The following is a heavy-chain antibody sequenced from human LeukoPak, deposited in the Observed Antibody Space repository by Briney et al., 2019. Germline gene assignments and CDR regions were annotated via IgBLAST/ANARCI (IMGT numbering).Heavy chain of an antibody. D-gene: IGHD3-10*01. CDR3: ARRVITMVRGVIITNYCYYMDV. CDR2: INHSGST. V-gene: IGHV4-34*01. Sequence: SETLSLTCTVSGYSISGGYYWSWIRQPPGKGLEWIGEINHSGSTNYNPSLKSRVTISVDTSKNQFSLKLSSVTAADTAVYHCARRVITMVRGVIITNYCYYMDVWGKGTTVTISS. CDR1: GYSISGGYY. J-gene: IGHJ6*03.